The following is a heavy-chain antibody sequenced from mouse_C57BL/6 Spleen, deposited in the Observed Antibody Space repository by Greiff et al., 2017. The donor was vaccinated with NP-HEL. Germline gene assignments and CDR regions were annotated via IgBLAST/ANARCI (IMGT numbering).Heavy chain of an antibody. Sequence: QVQLKESGAELVRPGSSVKLSCKASGYTFTSYWMHWVKQRPIQGLEWIGNIDPSDSETHYNQKFKDKATLTVDKSSSTAYMQLSSLTSEDSAVYYCARWRDSSGYVNYFDYWGQGTTLTVSS. J-gene: IGHJ2*01. D-gene: IGHD3-2*02. V-gene: IGHV1-52*01. CDR3: ARWRDSSGYVNYFDY. CDR2: IDPSDSET. CDR1: GYTFTSYW.